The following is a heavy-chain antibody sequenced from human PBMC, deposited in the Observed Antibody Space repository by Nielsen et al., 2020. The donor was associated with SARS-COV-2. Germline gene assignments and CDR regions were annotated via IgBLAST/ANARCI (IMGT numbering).Heavy chain of an antibody. V-gene: IGHV4-39*01. CDR3: ASGYCSGGSCNPKY. CDR2: IYYSGST. J-gene: IGHJ4*02. CDR1: GGSISSSSYY. D-gene: IGHD2-15*01. Sequence: SETLSLTCTVSGGSISSSSYYWGWIRQPPGKGLEWIGSIYYSGSTYYNPSLKSRVTISVDTSKNQFSLKLSSVTAADTAVYYCASGYCSGGSCNPKYWGQGTLVTVSS.